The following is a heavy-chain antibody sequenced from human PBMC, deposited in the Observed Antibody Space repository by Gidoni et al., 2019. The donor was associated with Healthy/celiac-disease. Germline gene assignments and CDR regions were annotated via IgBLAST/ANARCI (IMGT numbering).Heavy chain of an antibody. CDR2: IYPGDSDT. CDR1: GYSFTRYW. Sequence: EVQLVQSGAEVKKPGESLQISCKGSGYSFTRYWIGWVRQMPGKGLEWRGIIYPGDSDTRYSPSFQGQVTISADKSISTAYLQWSSLKASDTAMYYCARLQWYSSSSEVNWFDPWGQGTLVTVSS. D-gene: IGHD6-6*01. CDR3: ARLQWYSSSSEVNWFDP. V-gene: IGHV5-51*01. J-gene: IGHJ5*02.